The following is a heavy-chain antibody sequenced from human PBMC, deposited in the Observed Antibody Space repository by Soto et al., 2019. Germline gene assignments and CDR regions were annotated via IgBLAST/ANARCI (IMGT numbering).Heavy chain of an antibody. CDR2: ISYDGSNK. CDR3: ARSTYDYVWGSQTAPYYFDY. Sequence: PGGSLRLSCAASGFTFSSYAMHWVRQAPGKGLEWVAVISYDGSNKYYADSVKGRFTISRDNSKNTLYLQMNSLRAEDTAVYYCARSTYDYVWGSQTAPYYFDYWGQGTLVTVSS. V-gene: IGHV3-30-3*01. D-gene: IGHD3-16*01. CDR1: GFTFSSYA. J-gene: IGHJ4*02.